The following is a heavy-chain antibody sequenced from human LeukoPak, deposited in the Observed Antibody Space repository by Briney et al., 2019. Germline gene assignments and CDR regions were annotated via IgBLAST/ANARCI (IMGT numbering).Heavy chain of an antibody. CDR1: GGSISSHY. V-gene: IGHV4-59*11. D-gene: IGHD3-3*01. J-gene: IGHJ4*02. CDR3: ARLYYDFWSGYSLLYFDY. Sequence: SETLSLTCTVSGGSISSHYWSRIRQPPGKGLEWIGYIYYSGSTNYNPSLKSRVTISVDTSKNQFSLKLSSVTAADTAVYYCARLYYDFWSGYSLLYFDYWGQGTLVTVSS. CDR2: IYYSGST.